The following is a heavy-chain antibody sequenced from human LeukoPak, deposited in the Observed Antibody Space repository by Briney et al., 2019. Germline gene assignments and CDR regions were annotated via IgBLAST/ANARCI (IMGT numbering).Heavy chain of an antibody. CDR3: ARGAITMLMWGAFDI. J-gene: IGHJ3*02. CDR2: IYYTGNT. V-gene: IGHV4-38-2*02. Sequence: PSETLSLTCIVSGYSISSDYFWGWIRQPPGMGLEWIGSIYYTGNTYYNASLKSQVSISIDTSKNQFSLKLTSVTAADTAVYYCARGAITMLMWGAFDIWGQGTMVTVSS. D-gene: IGHD3-10*01. CDR1: GYSISSDYF.